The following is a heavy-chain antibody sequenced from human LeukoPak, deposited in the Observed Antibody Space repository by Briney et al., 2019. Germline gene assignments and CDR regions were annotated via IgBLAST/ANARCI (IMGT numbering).Heavy chain of an antibody. D-gene: IGHD3-22*01. CDR2: ASGSAGGT. Sequence: GGSLRLSCAASGFTFSSYAMSWVRQGPGKGLEWVSSASGSAGGTYYADPVKGRFTISRDNSKDTLFLQMNSLRAEDTAVYYCAKGFSSSSWRGGDYWGQGTLVTVSS. V-gene: IGHV3-23*01. J-gene: IGHJ4*02. CDR1: GFTFSSYA. CDR3: AKGFSSSSWRGGDY.